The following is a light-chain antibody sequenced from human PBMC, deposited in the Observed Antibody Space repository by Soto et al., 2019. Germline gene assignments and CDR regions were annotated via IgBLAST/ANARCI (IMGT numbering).Light chain of an antibody. Sequence: AIRMTQSPSSFSASIGDRVTITCRASQGISSYLAWYQQKPGKAPNLLIYAAATLQRGAPSRFSASGSGTDFTLTISRLQSEDFATYYCPQYLSYSWTFGQGTKVEI. J-gene: IGKJ2*02. CDR2: AAA. V-gene: IGKV1-8*01. CDR1: QGISSY. CDR3: PQYLSYSWT.